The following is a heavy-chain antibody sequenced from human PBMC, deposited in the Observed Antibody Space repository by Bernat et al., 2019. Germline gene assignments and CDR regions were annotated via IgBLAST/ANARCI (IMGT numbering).Heavy chain of an antibody. CDR2: INSDGSST. Sequence: EVQLVESGGGLVQPGGSLRLSCAASGFTFSSYWMHWVRQAPGKGLVWVSRINSDGSSTSYADSVKGRFTISRDNAKNTLYLQMNSLRAEDTAVYYCAREYYDYVWGSYRYTYYYYGMDVWGQGTTVTVSS. J-gene: IGHJ6*02. CDR1: GFTFSSYW. D-gene: IGHD3-16*02. V-gene: IGHV3-74*01. CDR3: AREYYDYVWGSYRYTYYYYGMDV.